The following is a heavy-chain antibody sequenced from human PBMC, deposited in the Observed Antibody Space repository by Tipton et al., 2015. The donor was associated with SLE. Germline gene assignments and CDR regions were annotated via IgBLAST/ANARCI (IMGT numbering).Heavy chain of an antibody. CDR2: IYYSGST. Sequence: TLSLTCTVSGGSISSYYWSWIRQPPGKGLEWIGYIYYSGSTNYNPSLKSRVTISVDTSKNQFSLYLRSVTAADTAVYYCARLGRFLNHYYADVWGEGTAVTVSS. CDR1: GGSISSYY. D-gene: IGHD1-14*01. J-gene: IGHJ6*03. CDR3: ARLGRFLNHYYADV. V-gene: IGHV4-59*01.